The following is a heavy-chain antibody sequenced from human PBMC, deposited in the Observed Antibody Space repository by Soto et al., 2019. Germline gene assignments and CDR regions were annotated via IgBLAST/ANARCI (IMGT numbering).Heavy chain of an antibody. CDR1: GGSISSYY. J-gene: IGHJ5*02. V-gene: IGHV4-59*01. D-gene: IGHD2-15*01. CDR3: ARELSCSGGSCSTGFDP. Sequence: SETLSLTCTVSGGSISSYYWSWIRQPPGKGLEWIGYIYYSGSTNYNPSLKSRVPISVDTSKNQCSLKLGSVTAADTAVYYCARELSCSGGSCSTGFDPWGQGTLVTVSS. CDR2: IYYSGST.